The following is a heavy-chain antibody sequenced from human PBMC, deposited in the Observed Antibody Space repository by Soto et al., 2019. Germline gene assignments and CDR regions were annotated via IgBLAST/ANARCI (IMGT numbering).Heavy chain of an antibody. CDR1: GDSVSSNSAA. J-gene: IGHJ5*02. V-gene: IGHV6-1*01. Sequence: PSQTLSLTCAISGDSVSSNSAAWNWIRQSPSRGLEWLGRTYYRSKWYNDYAVSVRSRITINPDTSKNQFSLQLNSVTPEDTAVYYCARSPAGYIMITFGSNWFDPWGQGTLVTVSS. CDR3: ARSPAGYIMITFGSNWFDP. CDR2: TYYRSKWYN. D-gene: IGHD3-16*01.